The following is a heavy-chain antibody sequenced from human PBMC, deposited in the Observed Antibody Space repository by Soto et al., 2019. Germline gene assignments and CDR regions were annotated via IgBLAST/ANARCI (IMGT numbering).Heavy chain of an antibody. V-gene: IGHV3-23*01. CDR3: AKFYCISTMCQAPAAKSTGGFEI. D-gene: IGHD2-2*01. CDR1: GFTFSSYA. CDR2: SSGSGVCT. J-gene: IGHJ3*02. Sequence: EPQLLESGGGLGHPGGSLRLSCAASGFTFSSYAMSWVRQAPGKGLEWVAASSGSGVCTYYADSVRGRSTISRDHSKKTVDLQMNSRRAEDTAVYYCAKFYCISTMCQAPAAKSTGGFEIWGQGTLVTVSS.